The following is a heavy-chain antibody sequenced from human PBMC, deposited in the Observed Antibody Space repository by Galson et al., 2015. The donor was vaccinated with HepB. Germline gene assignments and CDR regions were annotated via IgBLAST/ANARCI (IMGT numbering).Heavy chain of an antibody. D-gene: IGHD2-15*01. CDR2: ISTSSLYI. Sequence: SLRLSCAVSEFTFSTYTMNWVRQAPGKGLEWVSSISTSSLYIYYGDSVKGRFTISRDNARSSLYLQMDSLRTEDTAVYYCARGSCRGGSCYSYFGLWGQGTLVTVSS. CDR1: EFTFSTYT. J-gene: IGHJ4*02. CDR3: ARGSCRGGSCYSYFGL. V-gene: IGHV3-21*01.